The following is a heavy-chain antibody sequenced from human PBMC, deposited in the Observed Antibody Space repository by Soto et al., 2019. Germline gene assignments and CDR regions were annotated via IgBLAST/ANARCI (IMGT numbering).Heavy chain of an antibody. CDR1: GYSVSGSDYY. V-gene: IGHV4-39*01. D-gene: IGHD2-15*01. J-gene: IGHJ6*02. CDR3: APLTVSLSGPYGIHV. Sequence: SETLSLTCSVSGYSVSGSDYYWAWIRQPPGKGLEWIGSMLYSGLTYYNPSLKSRVTLSVDTSKNQFSVRLNSVTASDTAVYYCAPLTVSLSGPYGIHVWGQGTTVTVSS. CDR2: MLYSGLT.